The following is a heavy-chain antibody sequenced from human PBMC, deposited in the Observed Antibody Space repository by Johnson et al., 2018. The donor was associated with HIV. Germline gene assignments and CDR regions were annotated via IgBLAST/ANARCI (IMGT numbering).Heavy chain of an antibody. Sequence: QVQLVESGGGVVQPGRSLRLSCAVSGFTFNNYPMHWVRQAPGKGLEWVAVIWYDGSQKYYTDSVKGRFTISRDNSKNTLYLQMNSLRAEDTAVYYCARETRSAAAGHGAFDVWGQGTMVTVSS. CDR3: ARETRSAAAGHGAFDV. CDR2: IWYDGSQK. V-gene: IGHV3-33*08. CDR1: GFTFNNYP. J-gene: IGHJ3*01. D-gene: IGHD6-13*01.